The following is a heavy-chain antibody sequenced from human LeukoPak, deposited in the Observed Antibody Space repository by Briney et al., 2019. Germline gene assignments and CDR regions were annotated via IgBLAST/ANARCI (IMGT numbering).Heavy chain of an antibody. D-gene: IGHD2-21*02. V-gene: IGHV5-51*01. CDR1: GYTFTSYW. J-gene: IGHJ4*02. Sequence: ASVKVSCKASGYTFTSYWIGWVRQMPGKGLEWMGIIYPGDSDTRYSPSFQGQVTISADKSISTAYLQWSSLKASDTAMYYCARRARHIVVVTAPYYFDYWGQGTLVTVSS. CDR3: ARRARHIVVVTAPYYFDY. CDR2: IYPGDSDT.